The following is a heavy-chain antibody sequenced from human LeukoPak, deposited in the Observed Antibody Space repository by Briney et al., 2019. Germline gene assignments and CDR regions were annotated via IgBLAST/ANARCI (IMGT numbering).Heavy chain of an antibody. CDR1: GYTFTSYD. D-gene: IGHD5-18*01. Sequence: ASVKVSCKASGYTFTSYDINWVRQATGQGLEWMGRMNPNSGNTGYAQKFQGRVTMTRNTSISTAYMELSSLRSEDTAVYYCARRPRRGYSYGYWFDPRGQGTLVTVSS. V-gene: IGHV1-8*01. CDR2: MNPNSGNT. CDR3: ARRPRRGYSYGYWFDP. J-gene: IGHJ5*02.